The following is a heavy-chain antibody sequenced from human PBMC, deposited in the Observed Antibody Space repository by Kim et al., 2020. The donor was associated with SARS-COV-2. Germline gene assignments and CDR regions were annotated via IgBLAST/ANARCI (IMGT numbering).Heavy chain of an antibody. Sequence: GGSLRLSCAASGFTFSSYWMSWVRQAPGKGLEWVANIKQDGSEKYYVDSVKGRFTISRDNAKNSLYLQMNSLRAEDTAVYYCARDRGSGLYRYFDYWGQGTLGTVSS. CDR1: GFTFSSYW. D-gene: IGHD6-19*01. V-gene: IGHV3-7*01. CDR2: IKQDGSEK. CDR3: ARDRGSGLYRYFDY. J-gene: IGHJ4*02.